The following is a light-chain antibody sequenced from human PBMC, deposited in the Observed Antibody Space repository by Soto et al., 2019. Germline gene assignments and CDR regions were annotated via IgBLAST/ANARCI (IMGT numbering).Light chain of an antibody. CDR2: GAS. Sequence: EIVMTQSPATLSVSPGESATLSCRASQSVRSNLAWYQQKPGQAPRLLIYGASTRATGSPARFSGRGSGTDFTLTISSLQSEDCAVYYCHQYNMWPPFIFGGGTKVEIK. CDR3: HQYNMWPPFI. CDR1: QSVRSN. V-gene: IGKV3-15*01. J-gene: IGKJ4*01.